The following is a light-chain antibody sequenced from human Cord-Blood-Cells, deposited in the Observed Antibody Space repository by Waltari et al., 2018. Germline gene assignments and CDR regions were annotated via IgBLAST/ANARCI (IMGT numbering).Light chain of an antibody. CDR2: EGS. J-gene: IGLJ3*02. V-gene: IGLV2-23*01. Sequence: QSALTHAAAVSGSPGQSITIPCTGTSSDVGSYNLVSWYQQHPGKAPKLMIYEGSKRPSGVSNRFSGSKSGNTASLTISGLQAEDEADYYCCSYAGSSTWVFGGGTKLTIL. CDR3: CSYAGSSTWV. CDR1: SSDVGSYNL.